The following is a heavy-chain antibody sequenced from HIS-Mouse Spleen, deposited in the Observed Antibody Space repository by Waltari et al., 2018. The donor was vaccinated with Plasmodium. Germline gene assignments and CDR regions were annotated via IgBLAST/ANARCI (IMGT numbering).Heavy chain of an antibody. CDR2: INHTGSP. CDR1: GGSFSGYY. Sequence: QVQLQQWGAGLLKPSETLSLTCAVYGGSFSGYYWSWIRQPPGKGLEWIGEINHTGSPNSNPSLKSRVTISVDTSKNQFSLKLSSVTAADTAVYYCARGQLGIDAFDIWGQGTMVTVSS. V-gene: IGHV4-34*01. D-gene: IGHD7-27*01. J-gene: IGHJ3*02. CDR3: ARGQLGIDAFDI.